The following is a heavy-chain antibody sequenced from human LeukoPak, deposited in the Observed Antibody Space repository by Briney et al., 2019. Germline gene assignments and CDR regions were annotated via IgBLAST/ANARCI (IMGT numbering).Heavy chain of an antibody. J-gene: IGHJ4*02. CDR2: IYSSGST. Sequence: SSETLSLTCSVSGGSISNYFWTWIRQPPGKGLEWIGYIYSSGSTYYNPSLKSRVTISVDTSKNRFSLKLSTVTAADTAVYYCARRPTGDPKFDYWGQGTLVTVSS. CDR1: GGSISNYF. V-gene: IGHV4-59*08. D-gene: IGHD7-27*01. CDR3: ARRPTGDPKFDY.